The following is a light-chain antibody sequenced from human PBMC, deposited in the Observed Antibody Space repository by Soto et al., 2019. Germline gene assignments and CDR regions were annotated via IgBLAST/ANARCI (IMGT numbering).Light chain of an antibody. V-gene: IGKV4-1*01. CDR1: QSVLYSSNNKNY. CDR3: QQYYSTLALT. J-gene: IGKJ4*01. CDR2: WAS. Sequence: DIVMTQSPDSLAVSLGERATINCKSSQSVLYSSNNKNYXAWYQQKPGQPPKLLIYWASTRESGVPDRFSGSGSGTDFTLTISSLQAEDVAVYYCQQYYSTLALTFGGGTKVEIK.